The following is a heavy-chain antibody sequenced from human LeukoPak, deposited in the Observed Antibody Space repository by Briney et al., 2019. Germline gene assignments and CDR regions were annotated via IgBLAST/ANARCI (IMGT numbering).Heavy chain of an antibody. CDR1: GFTVSNDY. CDR2: IYGDGTT. Sequence: GGSLRLSCAASGFTVSNDYMAWVRQAPGRGLEWVSLIYGDGTTFYTDSVKGRFTISRDNAKNSLYLQMNSLRAEDTAVYYCARELEMATNTLDYWGQGTLVTVSS. CDR3: ARELEMATNTLDY. J-gene: IGHJ4*02. V-gene: IGHV3-66*01. D-gene: IGHD5-24*01.